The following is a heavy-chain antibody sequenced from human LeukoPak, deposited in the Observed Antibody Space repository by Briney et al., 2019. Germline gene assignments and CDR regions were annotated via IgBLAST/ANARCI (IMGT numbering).Heavy chain of an antibody. CDR1: GYTLTELS. CDR3: ARLQGSGWYLPIAY. CDR2: FDPEDGET. J-gene: IGHJ4*02. Sequence: ASVKVSCKVSGYTLTELSMHWVRQAPGKGLEWMGGFDPEDGETIYAQKFQGRVTMTRDTSTSTVYMELSSLRSEDTAVYYCARLQGSGWYLPIAYWGQGTLVTVSS. V-gene: IGHV1-24*01. D-gene: IGHD6-19*01.